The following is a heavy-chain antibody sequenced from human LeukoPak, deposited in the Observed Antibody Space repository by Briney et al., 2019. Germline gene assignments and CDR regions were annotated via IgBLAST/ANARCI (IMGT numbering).Heavy chain of an antibody. J-gene: IGHJ4*02. Sequence: ASVKVSCKASGYTFTTYDINWVRQATGQGLEWMGWMNPNSGNTGYAQKFQGRVTITWDTSMSTAYMELSSLRSEDTAVYCCAREGFDYWGQGTLVTVSS. V-gene: IGHV1-8*03. CDR1: GYTFTTYD. CDR2: MNPNSGNT. CDR3: AREGFDY.